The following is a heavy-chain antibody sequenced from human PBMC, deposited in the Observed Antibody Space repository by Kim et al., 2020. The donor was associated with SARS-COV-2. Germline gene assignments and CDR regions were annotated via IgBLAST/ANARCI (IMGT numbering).Heavy chain of an antibody. CDR3: ARGAYYDAGFDP. V-gene: IGHV1-3*01. J-gene: IGHJ5*02. Sequence: ASVKVSCKASGYTFTSYAMHWVRQAPGQRLEWMGWINAGNGNTKYSQKFQGRVTITRDTSASTTYMELSSLRSEDTAVYYCARGAYYDAGFDPWGQGTLVTVSS. D-gene: IGHD3-3*01. CDR2: INAGNGNT. CDR1: GYTFTSYA.